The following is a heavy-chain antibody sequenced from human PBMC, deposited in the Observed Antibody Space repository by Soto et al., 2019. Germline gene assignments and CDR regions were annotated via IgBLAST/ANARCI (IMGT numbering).Heavy chain of an antibody. J-gene: IGHJ4*02. CDR2: IHHSGST. D-gene: IGHD1-26*01. V-gene: IGHV4-30-4*01. CDR3: ARDTGTYPYYLDY. Sequence: SETLSLTCTVSGGSISSGENFWNWIRQSPGKGLEWIGYIHHSGSTYYNPSLKSRLTISVDTSKNQISLKLNSVTAADTAVYYCARDTGTYPYYLDYWGQGTMVTVSS. CDR1: GGSISSGENF.